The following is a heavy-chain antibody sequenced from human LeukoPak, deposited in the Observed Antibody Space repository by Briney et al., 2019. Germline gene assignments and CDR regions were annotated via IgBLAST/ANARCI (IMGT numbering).Heavy chain of an antibody. J-gene: IGHJ6*04. CDR2: VSTRGSTI. Sequence: GSLRLSCAASGFTFSSYSMNWVRQAPGKGLEWVSFVSTRGSTIYYADSVKGRFTISRDNAKSSLYLQMNSLRAEDTAVYYCAELGITMIGGVWGKGTTVTISS. CDR1: GFTFSSYS. CDR3: AELGITMIGGV. D-gene: IGHD3-10*02. V-gene: IGHV3-48*04.